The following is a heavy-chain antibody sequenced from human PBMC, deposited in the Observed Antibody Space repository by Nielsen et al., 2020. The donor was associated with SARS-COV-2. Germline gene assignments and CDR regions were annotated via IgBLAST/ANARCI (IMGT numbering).Heavy chain of an antibody. CDR3: AGHLSWYGMDV. Sequence: GESLKISCAAPGFTFSSYGMHWVRQAPGKGLEWVAVIWYDGSNKYYADSVKGRFTISRDNSKNTLYLQMNSLRAEDTAVYYCAGHLSWYGMDVWGQGTTVTVSS. J-gene: IGHJ6*02. V-gene: IGHV3-33*01. CDR1: GFTFSSYG. CDR2: IWYDGSNK. D-gene: IGHD3-16*02.